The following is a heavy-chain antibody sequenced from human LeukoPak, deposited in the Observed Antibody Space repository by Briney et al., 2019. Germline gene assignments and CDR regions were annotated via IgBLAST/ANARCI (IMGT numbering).Heavy chain of an antibody. CDR1: GFTFDDYA. CDR3: AREGPYYYETFDY. J-gene: IGHJ4*02. D-gene: IGHD3-22*01. Sequence: GGSLRLSCAASGFTFDDYAMHWVRQAPGKGLEWVSGISWNSGSIGYADSVKGRFTISRDNAKNSLYLQMNSLRAEDTAVYYCAREGPYYYETFDYRGQGTLVTVSS. V-gene: IGHV3-9*01. CDR2: ISWNSGSI.